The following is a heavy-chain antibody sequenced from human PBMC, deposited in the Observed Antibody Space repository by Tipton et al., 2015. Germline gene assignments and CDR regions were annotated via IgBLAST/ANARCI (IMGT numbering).Heavy chain of an antibody. D-gene: IGHD5-12*01. CDR3: ARDSGSGTVAR. CDR1: GGSISSGGYY. J-gene: IGHJ5*02. Sequence: TLSLTCTVSGGSISSGGYYWSWISQHPGKGLEWIGYIYYSGITYYNPSLTSRVTISVDTSKNQFSLKLTSVTAADTAVYYCARDSGSGTVARWGRGSLVTVSS. V-gene: IGHV4-31*03. CDR2: IYYSGIT.